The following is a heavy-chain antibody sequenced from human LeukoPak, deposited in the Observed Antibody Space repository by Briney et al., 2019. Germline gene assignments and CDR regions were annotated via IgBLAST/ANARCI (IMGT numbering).Heavy chain of an antibody. D-gene: IGHD2-2*02. J-gene: IGHJ4*02. V-gene: IGHV4-39*07. CDR3: ARESGCSSTSCYTSGIWIDY. CDR1: GDSINSRSYY. CDR2: IYHSEST. Sequence: SETLSLTCAVSGDSINSRSYYWAWIRQPPGKGLEWIGSIYHSESTYYNPSLKSRVTISLDTSKNQFSLKLSSVTAADTAVYYCARESGCSSTSCYTSGIWIDYWGQGTLVTVSS.